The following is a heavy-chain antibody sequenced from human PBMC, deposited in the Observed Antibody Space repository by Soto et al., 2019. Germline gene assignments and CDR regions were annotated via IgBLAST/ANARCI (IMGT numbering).Heavy chain of an antibody. CDR1: GFTFSNYG. CDR2: VSANNGHT. CDR3: ARDIESVTAKHFFYYYAMDV. Sequence: VKVSCKASGFTFSNYGLNWVRQAPGQGLEWMGWVSANNGHTNYAQNLQGRVPMTTDTSTSTAYMELRGLRFDDTAVYYCARDIESVTAKHFFYYYAMDVWRQVTTVTVSS. D-gene: IGHD2-8*01. J-gene: IGHJ6*02. V-gene: IGHV1-18*01.